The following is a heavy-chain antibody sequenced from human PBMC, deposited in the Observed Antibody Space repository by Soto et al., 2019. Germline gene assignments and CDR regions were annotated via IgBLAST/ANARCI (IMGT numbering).Heavy chain of an antibody. V-gene: IGHV3-23*01. J-gene: IGHJ3*02. D-gene: IGHD3-10*01. CDR1: GFTFSSYA. CDR3: AKGREGFGNDAFDI. Sequence: EVQLLESGGRLVQHGGSLTPSCAASGFTFSSYAMSWVRQAPGKGLEWVSAISGSGGNTYYADSVKGRFTISRDNSKNTLYLQMNTLRAEDTALYYCAKGREGFGNDAFDIWGQGTMVTVSS. CDR2: ISGSGGNT.